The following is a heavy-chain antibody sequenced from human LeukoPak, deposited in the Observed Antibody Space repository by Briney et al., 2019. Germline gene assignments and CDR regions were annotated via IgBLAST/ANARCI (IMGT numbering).Heavy chain of an antibody. Sequence: ASVKVSCKVSGGTFSSYAISWVRQAPGQGLEWMGRIIPILGIANYAQKFQGRVTVTADKSTSTAYMELSSLRSEDTAVYYCARDGRSGYSGYFNPWGQGTLVTVSS. CDR3: ARDGRSGYSGYFNP. V-gene: IGHV1-69*04. D-gene: IGHD5-12*01. CDR2: IIPILGIA. CDR1: GGTFSSYA. J-gene: IGHJ5*02.